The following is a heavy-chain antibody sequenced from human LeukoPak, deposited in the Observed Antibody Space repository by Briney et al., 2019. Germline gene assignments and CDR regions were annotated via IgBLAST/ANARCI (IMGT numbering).Heavy chain of an antibody. Sequence: GGSLSPPSGASGVTSTSYSMKWVGPAPPKGVEWGSSISCSSGYTYYADSLKSRFTISRDTAKNSLSLQMNSLRAADTAVYYCARGPFLFQFDGWGQGTLVTASS. CDR1: GVTSTSYS. D-gene: IGHD3-10*01. CDR3: ARGPFLFQFDG. V-gene: IGHV3-21*01. J-gene: IGHJ5*02. CDR2: ISCSSGYT.